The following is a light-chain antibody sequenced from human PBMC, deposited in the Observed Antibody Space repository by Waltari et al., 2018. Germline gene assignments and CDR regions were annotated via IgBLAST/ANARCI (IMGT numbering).Light chain of an antibody. CDR3: QQGDTSPPT. V-gene: IGKV1-12*01. CDR2: PGF. Sequence: IHMTQSPSSVSASVGDRVSISCRASHHIGTSLAWYQRKPGKAPRLLVYPGFTLLSGVPSRFSDGGNGTDFPLTINDLHPADFATYFCQQGDTSPPTFGPGTKVEF. CDR1: HHIGTS. J-gene: IGKJ1*01.